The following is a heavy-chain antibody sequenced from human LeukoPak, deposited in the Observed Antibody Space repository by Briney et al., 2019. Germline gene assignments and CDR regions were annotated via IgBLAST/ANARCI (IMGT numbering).Heavy chain of an antibody. Sequence: GGSLRLSCAASGFTFSSYEMNWVRQAPGKGLGWVSSISSSSSYIYYADSVKGRFTISRDNAKNSLYLQMNSLRAEGTAVYYCARDGSGSMYNWFDPWGQGTLVTVSS. CDR1: GFTFSSYE. J-gene: IGHJ5*02. CDR2: ISSSSSYI. CDR3: ARDGSGSMYNWFDP. V-gene: IGHV3-21*01. D-gene: IGHD3-10*01.